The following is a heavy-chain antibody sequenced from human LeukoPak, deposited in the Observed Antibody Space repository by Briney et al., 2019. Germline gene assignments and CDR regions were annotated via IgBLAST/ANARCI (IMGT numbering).Heavy chain of an antibody. CDR2: INSDGSST. J-gene: IGHJ4*02. CDR1: GFTFSAFW. D-gene: IGHD3-22*01. V-gene: IGHV3-74*01. Sequence: GGSLRLSCAASGFTFSAFWMHWVRQAPGKGLVWVSRINSDGSSTTYADSVKGRFTVSRDNAKNALYLQMDSLRAEDSAVYYCARGLVHDTSGYYSDYWGQGILVTVSS. CDR3: ARGLVHDTSGYYSDY.